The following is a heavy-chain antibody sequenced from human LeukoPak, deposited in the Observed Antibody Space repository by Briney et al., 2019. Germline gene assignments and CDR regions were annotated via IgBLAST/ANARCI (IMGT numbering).Heavy chain of an antibody. CDR1: GFTFSDYY. Sequence: GGSLRLSCAASGFTFSDYYMSWIRQAPGKGLEWVSYISSSSSTIYYVDSVKGRFTISRDNANNSLYLQMNSLRAEDTAVYYCARGIYGSGSPRIDYWGQGTLVTVSS. CDR2: ISSSSSTI. CDR3: ARGIYGSGSPRIDY. D-gene: IGHD3-10*01. V-gene: IGHV3-11*04. J-gene: IGHJ4*02.